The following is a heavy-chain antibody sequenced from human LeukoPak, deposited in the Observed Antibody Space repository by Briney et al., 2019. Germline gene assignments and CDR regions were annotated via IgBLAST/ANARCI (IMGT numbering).Heavy chain of an antibody. CDR3: ARGGKAARRGYYYMDV. J-gene: IGHJ6*03. CDR2: IIPIFGTA. CDR1: GGTFSSYA. Sequence: SVKVSCKASGGTFSSYAISWVRQAPGQGLEWMGGIIPIFGTANYAQKFQGRVTITTDESTSTAYMELSSLRSEDTAVYYCARGGKAARRGYYYMDVWAKGPRSPSP. D-gene: IGHD6-6*01. V-gene: IGHV1-69*05.